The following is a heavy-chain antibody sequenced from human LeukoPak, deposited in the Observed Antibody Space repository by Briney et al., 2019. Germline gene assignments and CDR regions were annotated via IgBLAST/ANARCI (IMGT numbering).Heavy chain of an antibody. J-gene: IGHJ6*03. CDR1: GFTFSNYS. D-gene: IGHD5-18*01. CDR2: ISPSSHYI. CDR3: ARDRHTAMVYYYYYMDV. V-gene: IGHV3-21*04. Sequence: GGSLRLSCAGSGFTFSNYSINWVRQAPGKGLEWVSSISPSSHYIYYADLVRGRFTISRDNARNSLYLQMNSLRDEDTAVYYCARDRHTAMVYYYYYMDVWGTGTTVTVPS.